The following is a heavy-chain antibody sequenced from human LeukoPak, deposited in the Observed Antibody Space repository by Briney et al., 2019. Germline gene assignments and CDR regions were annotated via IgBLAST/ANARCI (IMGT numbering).Heavy chain of an antibody. CDR3: ARRNWEGSFDY. J-gene: IGHJ4*02. D-gene: IGHD7-27*01. V-gene: IGHV4-59*01. Sequence: SETLSLTCTVSGGSISSYYWSWIRQPPGKGLGWIGYIYYSGSTNYNPSLNSRVTISVDTSKNQFSLKLSSVTAADTAVYYCARRNWEGSFDYWGQGTLVTVSS. CDR2: IYYSGST. CDR1: GGSISSYY.